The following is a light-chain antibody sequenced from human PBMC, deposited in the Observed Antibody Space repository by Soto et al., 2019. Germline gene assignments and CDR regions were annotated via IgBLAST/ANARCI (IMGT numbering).Light chain of an antibody. V-gene: IGKV3-20*01. Sequence: EIVLTQSPGPLSLSPGERATLSCRASQSVSSSYLAWYQQKPRQAPRLLIYGASSRATGIPDRFSGSGSGTDFTLTISRLEPEDFAVYYCQQYGSSPPITFGQGTRLEIK. CDR2: GAS. CDR1: QSVSSSY. J-gene: IGKJ5*01. CDR3: QQYGSSPPIT.